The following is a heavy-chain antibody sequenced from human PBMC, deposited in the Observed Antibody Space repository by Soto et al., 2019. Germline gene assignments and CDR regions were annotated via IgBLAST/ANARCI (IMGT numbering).Heavy chain of an antibody. D-gene: IGHD6-13*01. V-gene: IGHV4-39*01. Sequence: QPQLQESGPGLVKPSETLSLTCTVSGGSVCSCCNYWGWVRQPPGKGLEWIGSIHNSGSTSYNPCLRSRVTIFVDTPKNQFSLTLTSVTAADTAVYYCARGLSTPSATGIWGQGILVTVSS. CDR1: GGSVCSCCNY. CDR2: IHNSGST. J-gene: IGHJ4*02. CDR3: ARGLSTPSATGI.